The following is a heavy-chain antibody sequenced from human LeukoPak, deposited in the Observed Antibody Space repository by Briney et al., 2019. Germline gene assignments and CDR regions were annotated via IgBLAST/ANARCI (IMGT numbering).Heavy chain of an antibody. CDR1: GYTSTSYD. D-gene: IGHD2-8*01. Sequence: ASVNVSCKASGYTSTSYDLNWVRQATGQGLEWMGWMNPNSGNTGYAQKFQGRVTMTRNTSISTAYMELGSLRSEDTAVYYCANSTRNFDYWGQGTLVTVSS. CDR3: ANSTRNFDY. CDR2: MNPNSGNT. J-gene: IGHJ4*02. V-gene: IGHV1-8*01.